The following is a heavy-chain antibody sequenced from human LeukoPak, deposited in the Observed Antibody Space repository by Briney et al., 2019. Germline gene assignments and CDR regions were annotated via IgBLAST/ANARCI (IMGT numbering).Heavy chain of an antibody. CDR3: AREGVVVGRDFDY. CDR1: GFTFSSYE. D-gene: IGHD2-15*01. Sequence: GGSLRLSCAASGFTFSSYEMIWVRQAAGKGLEWVSYITSTGLTIYYADSVKGRFTISRDNAKNSLYLQMNSLRAEDTAFYYCAREGVVVGRDFDYWGQGTLVTVSS. CDR2: ITSTGLTI. J-gene: IGHJ4*02. V-gene: IGHV3-48*03.